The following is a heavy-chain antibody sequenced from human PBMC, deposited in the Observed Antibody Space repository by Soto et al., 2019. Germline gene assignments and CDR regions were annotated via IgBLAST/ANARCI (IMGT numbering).Heavy chain of an antibody. J-gene: IGHJ4*02. CDR2: IGPNPANT. CDR3: TSARYCSRDACPAAE. V-gene: IGHV3-23*01. D-gene: IGHD2-2*01. Sequence: EVQLLESGGGLVQPGGSLRLSCAASGFPFSATGMLWVRQPPGGGLAWVSAIGPNPANTNYADSVKGRFTISRDNSKSTVILQMANLRAEDTALYYCTSARYCSRDACPAAEWGQGTLITVSS. CDR1: GFPFSATG.